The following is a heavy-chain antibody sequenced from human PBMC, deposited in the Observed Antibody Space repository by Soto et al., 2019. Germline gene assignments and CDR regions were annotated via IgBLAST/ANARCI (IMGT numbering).Heavy chain of an antibody. CDR2: IDWDDDK. V-gene: IGHV2-70*11. Sequence: SGPTLVNPTQTLTLTCTFSGFSLSTSGMCVSWIRQPPGKALEWLARIDWDDDKYYSTSLKTRLTISKDTSKNQMVLTMTNMDPVDTATYYCARERRAARPTDYCYYGMDVWGQGTTFTVS. J-gene: IGHJ6*02. D-gene: IGHD6-6*01. CDR1: GFSLSTSGMC. CDR3: ARERRAARPTDYCYYGMDV.